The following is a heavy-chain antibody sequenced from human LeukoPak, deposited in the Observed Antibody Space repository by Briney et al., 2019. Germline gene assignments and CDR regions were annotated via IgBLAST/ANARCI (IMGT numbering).Heavy chain of an antibody. Sequence: ASVKVSCKASGYTFTGYYMHWVRQAPGQGLEWMGRINPNSGGTNYAQKFQGRVTMTRDTSISTAYMELSRLRPDDTAVYYCARPTSSGWITLWGQGTLVTVSS. CDR2: INPNSGGT. CDR3: ARPTSSGWITL. V-gene: IGHV1-2*06. CDR1: GYTFTGYY. J-gene: IGHJ4*02. D-gene: IGHD6-19*01.